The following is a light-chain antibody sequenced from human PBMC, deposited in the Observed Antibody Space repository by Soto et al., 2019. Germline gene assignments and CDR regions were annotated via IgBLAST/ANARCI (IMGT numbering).Light chain of an antibody. Sequence: DIQMTQSPSTLSASVGDRVTITCRASQNIERWLAWYQQKPGEAPKLLLYDVSSLESGVPSRFSGSGSATEFILTINGLQPDDFATYFCQQSKSDTWTFGQGTKVDIK. J-gene: IGKJ1*01. CDR3: QQSKSDTWT. CDR1: QNIERW. CDR2: DVS. V-gene: IGKV1-5*01.